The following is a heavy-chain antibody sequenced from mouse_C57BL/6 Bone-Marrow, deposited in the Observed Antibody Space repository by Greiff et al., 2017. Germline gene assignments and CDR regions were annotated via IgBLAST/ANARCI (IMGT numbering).Heavy chain of an antibody. CDR3: ARVYDGYLGY. D-gene: IGHD2-3*01. CDR1: GFTFSSYG. Sequence: EVNLVESGGDLVKPGGSLKLSCAASGFTFSSYGMSWVRQTPDKRLEWVATISSGGSYTYYPDSVKGRFTISRDNAKNTLYLQMSSLKSEDTAMYYCARVYDGYLGYWGQGTTLTVSS. J-gene: IGHJ2*01. V-gene: IGHV5-6*01. CDR2: ISSGGSYT.